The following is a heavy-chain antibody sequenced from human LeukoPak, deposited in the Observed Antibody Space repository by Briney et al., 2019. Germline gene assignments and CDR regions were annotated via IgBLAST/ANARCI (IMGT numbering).Heavy chain of an antibody. CDR3: ASGYSYGNWYFDL. D-gene: IGHD5-18*01. CDR1: GGSISSYY. V-gene: IGHV4-59*01. Sequence: SETLSLTCTVSGGSISSYYWSCIRQPPGKGLEWIGYIYYSGSTNYNPSLKSRVTISVDTSKNQFSLKLSSVTAADTAVYYCASGYSYGNWYFDLWGRGTLVTVSS. CDR2: IYYSGST. J-gene: IGHJ2*01.